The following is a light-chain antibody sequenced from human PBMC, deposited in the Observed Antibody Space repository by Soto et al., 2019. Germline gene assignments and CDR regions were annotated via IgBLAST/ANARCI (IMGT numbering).Light chain of an antibody. Sequence: QSVLTQSPSASASLGASVTLTCTLSSGHSSYAIAWHQQQPEKGPRYLMKLNSDGSHSKGDGIPDRFSGSSSGAERYLTISSLQSEDEADYYCQTWGTGGVFGGGTKVTVL. CDR3: QTWGTGGV. V-gene: IGLV4-69*01. J-gene: IGLJ2*01. CDR1: SGHSSYA. CDR2: LNSDGSH.